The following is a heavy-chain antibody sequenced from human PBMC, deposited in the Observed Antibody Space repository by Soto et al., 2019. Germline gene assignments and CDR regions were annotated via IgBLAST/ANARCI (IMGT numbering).Heavy chain of an antibody. CDR1: GFTFSSYG. Sequence: QVQLVESGGGVFQPGRSLRLSCAAAGFTFSSYGIHWVRQAPGKGLEWVAVISYDGSNKYYADSVKGRFTISRDNSKNTLYLQVNSLRADDTAVYYCAKQGLPHHNWFDPWGQGTLVTVSS. V-gene: IGHV3-30*18. CDR3: AKQGLPHHNWFDP. D-gene: IGHD2-15*01. CDR2: ISYDGSNK. J-gene: IGHJ5*02.